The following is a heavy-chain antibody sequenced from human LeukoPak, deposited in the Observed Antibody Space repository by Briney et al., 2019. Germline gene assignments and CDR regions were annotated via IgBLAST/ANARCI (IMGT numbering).Heavy chain of an antibody. V-gene: IGHV2-5*02. CDR1: GFSFSTSGVG. J-gene: IGHJ4*02. Sequence: SGPTLLNATHTLTLSCTISGFSFSTSGVGVGWIRHPPGKALEWLAPMYWGDDKRYSPTLKSSLTITKDTSKNQVVLTMTTMDPVDTATYYCAREYYYGSGITYCGQGTLVTVSS. CDR2: MYWGDDK. CDR3: AREYYYGSGITY. D-gene: IGHD3-10*01.